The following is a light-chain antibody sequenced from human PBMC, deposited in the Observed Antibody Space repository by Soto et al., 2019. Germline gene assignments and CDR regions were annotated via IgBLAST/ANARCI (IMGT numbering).Light chain of an antibody. V-gene: IGKV1-5*03. CDR1: QTISSW. CDR2: KAY. CDR3: QHYNSYSEA. J-gene: IGKJ1*01. Sequence: DLQITQSPSTLSGSVGGRVTITCRASQTISSWLAWYQQNPGKAPKLLIYKAYTLKSGVPSRFSGSGSGTEFTLTISSLQPDDFATYYCQHYNSYSEAVGQGTKVDIK.